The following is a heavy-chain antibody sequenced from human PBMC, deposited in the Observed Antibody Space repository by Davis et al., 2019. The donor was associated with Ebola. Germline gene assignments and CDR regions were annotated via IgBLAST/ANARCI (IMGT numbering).Heavy chain of an antibody. CDR2: LGLSDDT. V-gene: IGHV3-23*01. CDR1: GFVFSSYV. Sequence: GESLKISCAASGFVFSSYVMSWVRRAPGKGLEWVSTLGLSDDTYYADSVKGRFTISRDNSKNTLYLQMNGLRVEDTAIYFCVKDTSNIWFDIWGQGTMVTVSS. D-gene: IGHD1-26*01. CDR3: VKDTSNIWFDI. J-gene: IGHJ3*02.